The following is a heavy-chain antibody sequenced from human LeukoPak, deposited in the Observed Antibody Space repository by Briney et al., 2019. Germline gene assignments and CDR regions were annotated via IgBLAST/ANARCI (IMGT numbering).Heavy chain of an antibody. CDR3: AKYGNSGWVIDN. D-gene: IGHD6-19*01. Sequence: PSETLSLTCTVSGGSIGSDYWTWIRQPPGKGLEYIGYIYYTGGTNFNPSLKSRVTISVDTSKNQFSLKLSSVTAADTAVYFCAKYGNSGWVIDNWGQGTLVTVSS. J-gene: IGHJ4*02. CDR1: GGSIGSDY. V-gene: IGHV4-59*08. CDR2: IYYTGGT.